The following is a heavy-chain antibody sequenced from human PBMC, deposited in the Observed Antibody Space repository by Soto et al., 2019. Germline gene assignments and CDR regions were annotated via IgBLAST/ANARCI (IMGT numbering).Heavy chain of an antibody. Sequence: QVQLVESGGGEVQPGRSLTISCAASGFTFSTYGMHWVRQTPGKGLEWVAVISYDGTNTYYSDSVKGRFTISRDNFKNPLTLQMNSLRADDTAVYSCAKDLQSYGDYDYYCYGMDVWRLGTRVTVSS. V-gene: IGHV3-30*18. CDR3: AKDLQSYGDYDYYCYGMDV. CDR2: ISYDGTNT. D-gene: IGHD4-17*01. J-gene: IGHJ6*02. CDR1: GFTFSTYG.